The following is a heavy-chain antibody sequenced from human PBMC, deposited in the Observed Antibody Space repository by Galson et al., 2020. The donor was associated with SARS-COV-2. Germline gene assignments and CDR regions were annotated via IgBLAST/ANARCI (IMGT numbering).Heavy chain of an antibody. Sequence: GGSLRLSCAASGFTFRSSGMHWVRQAPGKGLEWVAVISYDGGNKYYADSVKGRFTISRDNSKNTLYLQMNSLRAEDTAVYYCAKGLDSGWYYFDYWGQGTLVTVSS. V-gene: IGHV3-30*18. CDR3: AKGLDSGWYYFDY. J-gene: IGHJ4*02. D-gene: IGHD6-19*01. CDR2: ISYDGGNK. CDR1: GFTFRSSG.